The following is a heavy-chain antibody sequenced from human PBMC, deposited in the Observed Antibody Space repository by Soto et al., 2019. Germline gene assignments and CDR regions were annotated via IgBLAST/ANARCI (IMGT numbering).Heavy chain of an antibody. CDR2: MSGTGGST. CDR1: GFTFSSYA. CDR3: AKAGFSRGWSPSYCDP. D-gene: IGHD6-19*01. J-gene: IGHJ5*02. V-gene: IGHV3-23*01. Sequence: EVQLLESGGGLVQPGRSLRLSCAASGFTFSSYAMNWVRQAPGKGLEWVSAMSGTGGSTYYADSVKGRFTISTDNSKNTLYLLMNSLRVKDTAVFYCAKAGFSRGWSPSYCDPCGQATLVTVSS.